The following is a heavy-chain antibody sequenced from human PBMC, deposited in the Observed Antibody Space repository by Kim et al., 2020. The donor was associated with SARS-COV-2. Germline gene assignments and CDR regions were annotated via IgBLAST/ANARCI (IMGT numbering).Heavy chain of an antibody. Sequence: GGSLRLSFAASGSTFSSYAMHWVRQAPGRGLEWVAFISYDGSNKFYADSVKGRFTISRDNSKHTLFLHLSSLRREDTAVYYCAKPLYFYGDYARGIGSWGQGTRVIVSS. CDR1: GSTFSSYA. CDR3: AKPLYFYGDYARGIGS. CDR2: ISYDGSNK. D-gene: IGHD4-17*01. J-gene: IGHJ5*02. V-gene: IGHV3-30*18.